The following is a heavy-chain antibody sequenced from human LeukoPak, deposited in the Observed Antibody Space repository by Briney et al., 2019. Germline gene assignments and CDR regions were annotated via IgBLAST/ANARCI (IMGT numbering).Heavy chain of an antibody. Sequence: GASVKVSCKASGYTFTSYYMHWVRQAPGQGLEWMGWINPNSGGTNYAQKFQGRVTMTRDTSISTAYMELSRLRSDDTAVYYCARDTYYDFWSGPHEDYWGQGTLVTVSS. CDR2: INPNSGGT. J-gene: IGHJ4*02. CDR1: GYTFTSYY. D-gene: IGHD3-3*01. V-gene: IGHV1-2*02. CDR3: ARDTYYDFWSGPHEDY.